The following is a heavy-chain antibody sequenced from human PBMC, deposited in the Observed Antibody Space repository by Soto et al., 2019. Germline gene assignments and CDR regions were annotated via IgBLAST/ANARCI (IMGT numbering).Heavy chain of an antibody. CDR2: INPNSGGT. CDR3: ARDKYYDILTGPGWFDP. CDR1: GYTFTGYY. Sequence: ASVKVSCKASGYTFTGYYMHWVLQAPGQGLEWMGWINPNSGGTNYAQKFQGRVTMTRDTSISTAYMELSRLRSDDTAVYYCARDKYYDILTGPGWFDPWGQGTLVTVSS. D-gene: IGHD3-9*01. V-gene: IGHV1-2*02. J-gene: IGHJ5*02.